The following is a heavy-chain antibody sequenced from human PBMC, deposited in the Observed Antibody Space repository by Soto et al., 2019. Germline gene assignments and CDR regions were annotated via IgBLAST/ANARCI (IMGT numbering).Heavy chain of an antibody. CDR3: ARDGRAGTTGYYGLDG. Sequence: QVQLQESCPGLVKPSETLSLTCTVSGGSITNYYWGWIRQSPGKGLEWIGFIYYRGRTNYSPSRKKRGTISGYTSKNKSALKRTTGPAADTGVYYCARDGRAGTTGYYGLDGWGQGTTVTVPS. CDR1: GGSITNYY. V-gene: IGHV4-59*01. J-gene: IGHJ6*02. CDR2: IYYRGRT. D-gene: IGHD6-13*01.